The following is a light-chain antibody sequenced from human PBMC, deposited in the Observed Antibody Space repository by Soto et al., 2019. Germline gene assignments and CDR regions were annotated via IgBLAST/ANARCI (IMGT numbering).Light chain of an antibody. Sequence: EIVMTQSPATLSVSPGEGATLSCRASQSVSSKLAWYQQKPGQAPRLLIYGASTRATGIPARFSGSGSGTEFTLIISSLQSEDSAVYYCQQYGSSPYTFGQGTKLEIK. V-gene: IGKV3-15*01. J-gene: IGKJ2*01. CDR3: QQYGSSPYT. CDR2: GAS. CDR1: QSVSSK.